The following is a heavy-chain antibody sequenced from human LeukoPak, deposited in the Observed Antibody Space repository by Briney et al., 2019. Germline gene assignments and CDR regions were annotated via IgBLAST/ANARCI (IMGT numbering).Heavy chain of an antibody. CDR2: IYYSGST. J-gene: IGHJ4*02. CDR1: GGSISSSSYY. D-gene: IGHD1-26*01. Sequence: KPSETLSLTCTVSGGSISSSSYYWGWIRQPPGKGLEWIGSIYYSGSTYYNPSLKSRVTISVDTSKNQFSLKLSSVTAADTAVYYCARSGGTWSYNYWGQGTLVTVSS. CDR3: ARSGGTWSYNY. V-gene: IGHV4-39*07.